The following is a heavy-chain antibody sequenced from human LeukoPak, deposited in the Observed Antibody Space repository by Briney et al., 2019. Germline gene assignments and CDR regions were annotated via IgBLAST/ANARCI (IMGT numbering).Heavy chain of an antibody. CDR1: GSTFSSYW. CDR3: ARDWGYGSGSYYPLDY. Sequence: GGSLRLSCAASGSTFSSYWMSWVRRAPGKGLEWVANIKQDGSEKYYVDSVKGRFTISRDNAKNSLYLQMNSLRAEDTAVYYCARDWGYGSGSYYPLDYWGQGTLVTVSS. J-gene: IGHJ4*02. D-gene: IGHD3-10*01. CDR2: IKQDGSEK. V-gene: IGHV3-7*01.